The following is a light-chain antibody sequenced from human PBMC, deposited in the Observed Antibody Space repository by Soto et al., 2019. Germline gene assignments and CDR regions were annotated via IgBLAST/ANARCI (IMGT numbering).Light chain of an antibody. J-gene: IGKJ5*01. Sequence: EIVLTRSPATLSSSPGQIATLSCGASQSINSRYLAWDQRKPRLAPRLVIYDTSRRAPGIPDRITGSGSGIDFNLLISRLEPEDSAIYYCQQDGSSPTFGQRTRMEIK. CDR2: DTS. CDR3: QQDGSSPT. CDR1: QSINSRY. V-gene: IGKV3D-20*01.